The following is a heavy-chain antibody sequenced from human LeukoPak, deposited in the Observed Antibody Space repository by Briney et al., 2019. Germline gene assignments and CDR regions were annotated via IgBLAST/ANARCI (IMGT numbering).Heavy chain of an antibody. CDR2: ISYDGSNK. J-gene: IGHJ4*02. Sequence: GGSLRLSCAASGFTFSGYAMHWVRQAPGKGLEWVAVISYDGSNKYYADSVKGRFTISRDNSKNTLYLQMNSLRAEDTAVYYCAVRSYFDYWGQGTLVTVSS. CDR1: GFTFSGYA. V-gene: IGHV3-30-3*01. CDR3: AVRSYFDY.